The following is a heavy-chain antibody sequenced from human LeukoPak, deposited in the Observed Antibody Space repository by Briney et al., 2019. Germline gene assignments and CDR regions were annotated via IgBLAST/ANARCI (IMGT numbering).Heavy chain of an antibody. CDR3: AREGWAFNYYYYYYMDV. D-gene: IGHD1-26*01. CDR1: GFTFSSYW. CDR2: IQQDGSEK. J-gene: IGHJ6*03. Sequence: PGGSLRLSXAASGFTFSSYWMSWVRQAPGKGLEWVANIQQDGSEKYYVDSVKGRFTISRDNAKNSLYLQMNSLRAEDTAVYYCAREGWAFNYYYYYYMDVWGKGTTVTVSS. V-gene: IGHV3-7*01.